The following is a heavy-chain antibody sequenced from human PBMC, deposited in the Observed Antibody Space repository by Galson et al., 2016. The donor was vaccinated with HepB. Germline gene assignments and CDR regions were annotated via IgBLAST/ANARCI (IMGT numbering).Heavy chain of an antibody. CDR2: VFDSGST. CDR1: GGSISSGDYY. Sequence: TLSLTCSVSGGSISSGDYYWNWIRQSPGKGLEWIGYVFDSGSTYYNPSLRSRATISVDKSKNKFSLKLSSVTAADTAVYYCARPKYYYGCGYYFDLWGQGTLVTVSS. V-gene: IGHV4-30-4*01. J-gene: IGHJ4*02. CDR3: ARPKYYYGCGYYFDL. D-gene: IGHD3-10*01.